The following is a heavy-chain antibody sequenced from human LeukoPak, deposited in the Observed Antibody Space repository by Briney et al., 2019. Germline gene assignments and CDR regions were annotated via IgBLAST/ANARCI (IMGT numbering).Heavy chain of an antibody. Sequence: PGGALRLSCAASGFTFSSYAMSWVRQAPGKGLEWVSAISGSGGSTYYADSVKGRFTISRDNSKNTLYLQMNSLRAEDTAVYYCAKEPRYSSSWYGDFFDYWGQGTLVTASS. J-gene: IGHJ4*02. CDR3: AKEPRYSSSWYGDFFDY. CDR1: GFTFSSYA. D-gene: IGHD6-13*01. V-gene: IGHV3-23*01. CDR2: ISGSGGST.